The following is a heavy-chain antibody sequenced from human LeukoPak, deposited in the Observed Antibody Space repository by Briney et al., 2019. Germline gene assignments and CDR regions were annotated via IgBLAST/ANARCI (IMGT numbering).Heavy chain of an antibody. CDR3: AKDREDTAMSYFDY. V-gene: IGHV3-23*01. CDR2: ISGSGSNT. D-gene: IGHD5-18*01. Sequence: PGGSLRLSCAASGFTFSSNAMSWVRQAPGKGLEWVSGISGSGSNTYYADSVKGRFTISRDNSKNTLYLQMNSLRAEDTAVYYCAKDREDTAMSYFDYWGQGTLVTVSS. J-gene: IGHJ4*02. CDR1: GFTFSSNA.